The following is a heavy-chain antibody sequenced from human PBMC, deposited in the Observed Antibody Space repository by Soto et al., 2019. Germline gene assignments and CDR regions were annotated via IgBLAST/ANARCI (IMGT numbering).Heavy chain of an antibody. CDR2: FYWDDSK. Sequence: QITLKESGPTLVKPTQTLTLTCTFSGFSLTTDRVCVGWIRQPPGEALEWLAVFYWDDSKTYRPSLESRLTITKDTSKNQVALTMTNMDSLDTATYYCAHAYVGRYLYWGQGNLVTVSS. CDR1: GFSLTTDRVC. CDR3: AHAYVGRYLY. V-gene: IGHV2-5*02. D-gene: IGHD1-26*01. J-gene: IGHJ4*02.